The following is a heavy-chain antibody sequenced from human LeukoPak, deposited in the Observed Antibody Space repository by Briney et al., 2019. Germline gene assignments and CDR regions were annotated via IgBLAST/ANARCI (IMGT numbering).Heavy chain of an antibody. V-gene: IGHV3-74*01. CDR3: ARGYYSSSRFDS. J-gene: IGHJ4*02. CDR1: GFTFNNYW. Sequence: PGGSLRLSCAASGFTFNNYWMHWVRQAPGKGLVWVSRVNSDGSTTNYADSVKGRFTISRDNAENTLYMRMNSLRPEDTAVYYCARGYYSSSRFDSWGQGTLVTVSS. CDR2: VNSDGSTT. D-gene: IGHD6-13*01.